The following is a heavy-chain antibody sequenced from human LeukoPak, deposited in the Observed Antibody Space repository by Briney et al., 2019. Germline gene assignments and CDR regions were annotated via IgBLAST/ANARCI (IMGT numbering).Heavy chain of an antibody. D-gene: IGHD3-3*01. CDR2: ISFDGRNK. J-gene: IGHJ4*02. CDR1: GFTFTTYA. CDR3: ARGRGLGVVSPYFDY. Sequence: GGSLRLSCAASGFTFTTYAMHWVRQAPGKGLEWVAIISFDGRNKYYADSVKGRFTISRDNSKNIVSLQMNNLRAEDTAVYYCARGRGLGVVSPYFDYWGQGTLVTVSS. V-gene: IGHV3-30*14.